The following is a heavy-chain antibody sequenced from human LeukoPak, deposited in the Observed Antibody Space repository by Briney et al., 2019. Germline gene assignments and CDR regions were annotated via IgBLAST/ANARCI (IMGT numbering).Heavy chain of an antibody. CDR1: GFTFSSYS. Sequence: GGSLRLSCAASGFTFSSYSMNWVRQAPGKGLEWVSAISGSGGSTYYADSVKGRFTISRDNSKNTLYLQMNSLRVEDTAVYYCAKGGGYEPDPYFDYWGQGTLVTVSS. CDR2: ISGSGGST. J-gene: IGHJ4*02. D-gene: IGHD1-26*01. V-gene: IGHV3-23*01. CDR3: AKGGGYEPDPYFDY.